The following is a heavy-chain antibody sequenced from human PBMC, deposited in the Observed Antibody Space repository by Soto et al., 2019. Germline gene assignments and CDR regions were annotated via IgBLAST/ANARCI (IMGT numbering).Heavy chain of an antibody. D-gene: IGHD3-16*01. CDR1: GFTFSSYS. Sequence: GGSLRLSCAASGFTFSSYSMNWVRQAPGKGLEWVSAITGSGGDTFYASSVKGRFTVSRDNSKNTLYLHMTSLRADDTGVYFCAKGRAYTQTFFDFWGQGTLVTVSS. CDR2: ITGSGGDT. V-gene: IGHV3-23*01. J-gene: IGHJ4*02. CDR3: AKGRAYTQTFFDF.